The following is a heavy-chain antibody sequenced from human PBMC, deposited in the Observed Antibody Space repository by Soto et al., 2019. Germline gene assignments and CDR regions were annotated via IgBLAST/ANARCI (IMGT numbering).Heavy chain of an antibody. Sequence: ASLRLSCAASGFTFTRYSMNWVRQAPGKGLEWVSSISSTTNYIYYGDYMKGRFTISRDNAKNSLYLEMNSLRAEDTAVYYCARESEDLTSNFDYWGQGTMVTVSS. V-gene: IGHV3-21*06. CDR2: ISSTTNYI. CDR1: GFTFTRYS. J-gene: IGHJ4*02. CDR3: ARESEDLTSNFDY.